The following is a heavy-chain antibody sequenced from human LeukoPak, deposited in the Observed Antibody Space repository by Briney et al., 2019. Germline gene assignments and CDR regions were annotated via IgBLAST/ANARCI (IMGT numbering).Heavy chain of an antibody. V-gene: IGHV3-15*01. CDR2: IKTKTEGGTT. CDR3: ASYGSGSHDY. J-gene: IGHJ4*02. D-gene: IGHD3-10*01. CDR1: GFTFSNAW. Sequence: GGSLRLSCAASGFTFSNAWMNWVRQAPGKGLEWVGRIKTKTEGGTTDYAAPVKGRFTISRDDSKNTVYLQMNSLKTEDTAVYYCASYGSGSHDYWGQGSLVTVSS.